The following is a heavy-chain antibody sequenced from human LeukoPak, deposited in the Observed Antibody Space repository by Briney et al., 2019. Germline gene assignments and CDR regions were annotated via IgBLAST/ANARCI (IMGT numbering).Heavy chain of an antibody. D-gene: IGHD5-18*01. J-gene: IGHJ6*03. CDR1: GFTFSGYY. CDR3: AKDLIVDTAMVYYYYMDV. Sequence: GGSLRLSCAASGFTFSGYYMSWIRQTPGKRLEWLSYIGNDGRPIFYADSVQGRFTISRDNAKNLLYLQTDNLTVEDTAVYYCAKDLIVDTAMVYYYYMDVWGKGTTVTVSS. CDR2: IGNDGRPI. V-gene: IGHV3-11*01.